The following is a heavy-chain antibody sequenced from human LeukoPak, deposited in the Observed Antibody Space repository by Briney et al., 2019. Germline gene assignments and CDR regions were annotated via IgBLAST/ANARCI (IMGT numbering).Heavy chain of an antibody. J-gene: IGHJ1*01. CDR2: ISGSGGST. V-gene: IGHV3-23*01. CDR1: GFTFSSYA. D-gene: IGHD4-17*01. CDR3: AKAPGYGDYAEYFQH. Sequence: GGSLRLSCAASGFTFSSYAMSWVRQAPGKGLEWVSAISGSGGSTYYADSVKGRFTISRDNSKNTLYLQMNSLRAEDTAVYYCAKAPGYGDYAEYFQHWGQGTLVTVSS.